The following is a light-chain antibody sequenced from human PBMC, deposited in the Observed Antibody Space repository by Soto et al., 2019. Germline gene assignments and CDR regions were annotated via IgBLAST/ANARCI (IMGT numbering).Light chain of an antibody. J-gene: IGKJ5*01. CDR1: QSISNL. Sequence: DIQMTQSPSTLSASVGDRVTITCRASQSISNLLAWYQQKPGRAPTLLIYKASTLESGVPSRFSGSGSGTEFTLTISSLQPDDVATYYCQQYNSNPLTFGQGTRLEIK. V-gene: IGKV1-5*03. CDR3: QQYNSNPLT. CDR2: KAS.